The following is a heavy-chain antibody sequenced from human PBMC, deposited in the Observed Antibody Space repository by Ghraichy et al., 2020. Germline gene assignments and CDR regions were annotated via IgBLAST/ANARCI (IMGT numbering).Heavy chain of an antibody. CDR3: AKDETTLATPFDS. J-gene: IGHJ4*02. V-gene: IGHV3-23*01. CDR2: ISGSGGTT. Sequence: GGSLRLSCVASGFTFSSYAMTWVRQAPGKRLEWVSTISGSGGTTFYADSLQGRFIISRDNSKKTLFLQMNSLRAEDAAVYYCAKDETTLATPFDSWGQGTLVTVSS. CDR1: GFTFSSYA. D-gene: IGHD2-15*01.